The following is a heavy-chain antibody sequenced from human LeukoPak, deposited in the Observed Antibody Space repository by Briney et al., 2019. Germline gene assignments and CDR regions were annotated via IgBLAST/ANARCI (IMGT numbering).Heavy chain of an antibody. J-gene: IGHJ5*02. CDR3: ARDRPGGYYDSSVNWFDP. CDR1: GGSISSGSYY. V-gene: IGHV4-61*02. Sequence: SSETLSLTCTVSGGSISSGSYYWSWIRQPAGKGLEWIGRIYTSGSTNYNPSLKSRVTISVDTSKNQFSLKLSSVTAADTAVYYCARDRPGGYYDSSVNWFDPWGQGTLVTVSS. D-gene: IGHD3-22*01. CDR2: IYTSGST.